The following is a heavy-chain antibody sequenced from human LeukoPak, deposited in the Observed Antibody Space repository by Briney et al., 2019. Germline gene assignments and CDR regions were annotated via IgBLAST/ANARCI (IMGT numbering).Heavy chain of an antibody. CDR1: GGTFSSYA. J-gene: IGHJ4*02. CDR2: IIPILGIA. CDR3: ARLGYCSGGSCYSGAN. D-gene: IGHD2-15*01. Sequence: SVKVSCKASGGTFSSYAISWVRQAPGQGLEWMGRIIPILGIANYAQKFQGRVTITADKSTSTAYMELSRLRSEDTAVYYCARLGYCSGGSCYSGANWGEGTLVTVSS. V-gene: IGHV1-69*04.